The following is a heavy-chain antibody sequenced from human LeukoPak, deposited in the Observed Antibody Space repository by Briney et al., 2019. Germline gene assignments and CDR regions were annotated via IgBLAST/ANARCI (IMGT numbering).Heavy chain of an antibody. J-gene: IGHJ4*02. CDR1: GFTFSSYW. V-gene: IGHV3-7*01. CDR3: ARAKGFWSGYSKYYFDY. CDR2: IKQDGSEK. Sequence: PGGSLRLSCAASGFTFSSYWMSWVRQAPGKGREWVANIKQDGSEKYYVDSVKGRFTISRDNAKNSLYLQMTSLRAEDTAVYYCARAKGFWSGYSKYYFDYWGQGTLVTVSS. D-gene: IGHD3-3*01.